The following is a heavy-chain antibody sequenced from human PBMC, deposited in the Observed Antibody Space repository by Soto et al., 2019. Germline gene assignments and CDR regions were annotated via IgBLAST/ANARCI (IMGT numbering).Heavy chain of an antibody. Sequence: SVKVSCKASGGTFSSYAISWVRQAPGQGLEWMGGIIPIFGTANYAQKFQGRVTITADKSTSTAYMELSSLRSEDTAVYYCARGEDIVVVPAATPYYYYGMDVWGQGTTVTVSS. CDR3: ARGEDIVVVPAATPYYYYGMDV. CDR2: IIPIFGTA. CDR1: GGTFSSYA. J-gene: IGHJ6*02. V-gene: IGHV1-69*06. D-gene: IGHD2-2*02.